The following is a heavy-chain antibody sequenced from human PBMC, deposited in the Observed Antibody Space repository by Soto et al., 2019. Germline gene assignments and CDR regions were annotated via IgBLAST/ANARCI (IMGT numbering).Heavy chain of an antibody. Sequence: GSLRLSCAASGFTYSIDSLDWVHQAPGKGLEWVSAISSDSNYIYYSDSVKGRFTISRDNAKNALYLQMDSLRAEDTAVYYCAREAHFYGRSDVFDIWGQGTMVTVSS. V-gene: IGHV3-21*01. CDR1: GFTYSIDS. J-gene: IGHJ3*02. D-gene: IGHD3-10*02. CDR3: AREAHFYGRSDVFDI. CDR2: ISSDSNYI.